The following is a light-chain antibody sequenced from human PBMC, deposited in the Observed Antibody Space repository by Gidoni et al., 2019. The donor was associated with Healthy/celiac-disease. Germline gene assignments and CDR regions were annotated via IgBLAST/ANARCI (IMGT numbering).Light chain of an antibody. Sequence: QSALTQPASVSGSPGQSITISCTGTSSDFGSYNLVSWYQQHPGKAPKLMIYEGSKRPSGVSNRFSGSQSGNTASLTISGLQAEDEADYYCCSYAGSSPLFGGGTKLTVL. CDR1: SSDFGSYNL. CDR3: CSYAGSSPL. V-gene: IGLV2-23*01. J-gene: IGLJ2*01. CDR2: EGS.